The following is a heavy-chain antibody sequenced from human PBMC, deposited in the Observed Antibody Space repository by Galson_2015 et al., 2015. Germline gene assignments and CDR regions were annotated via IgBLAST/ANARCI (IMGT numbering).Heavy chain of an antibody. V-gene: IGHV3-30-3*01. D-gene: IGHD4-17*01. CDR1: GFTFSSYA. J-gene: IGHJ4*02. CDR2: ISYDGSNK. CDR3: ARALGAEYGDFFDY. Sequence: SLRLSCAASGFTFSSYAMHWVRQAPGKGLEWVAVISYDGSNKYYADSVKGRLTISRDNSKNTLYLQMNSLRAEDTAVYYCARALGAEYGDFFDYWGQGTLVTVSS.